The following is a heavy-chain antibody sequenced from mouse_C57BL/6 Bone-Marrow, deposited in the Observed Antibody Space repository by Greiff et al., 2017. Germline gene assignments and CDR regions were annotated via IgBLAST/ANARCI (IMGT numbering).Heavy chain of an antibody. V-gene: IGHV1-53*01. CDR1: GYTFTSYW. Sequence: QVQLKQPGTELVKPGASVKLSCKASGYTFTSYWMHWVKQRPGQGLEWIGNINPSNGGTNYNEKFKSKATLTVDKSSSTAYMQLSSLTSEDSAVYYCARGGRNYVSYYAMDYWGQGTSVTVSS. J-gene: IGHJ4*01. D-gene: IGHD2-1*01. CDR3: ARGGRNYVSYYAMDY. CDR2: INPSNGGT.